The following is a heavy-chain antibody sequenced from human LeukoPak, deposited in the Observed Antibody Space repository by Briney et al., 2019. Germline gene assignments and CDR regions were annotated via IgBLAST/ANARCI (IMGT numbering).Heavy chain of an antibody. CDR2: ISGSGGST. CDR1: GFTFSSYA. Sequence: GGSLRLSCAASGFTFSSYAMGWVRQAPGKGLEWVSAISGSGGSTYYADSVKGRFTISRDNSKNTLYLQMNSLRAEDTAVYYCAKVGSYYDSSGYQDYWGQGTLVTVSS. CDR3: AKVGSYYDSSGYQDY. J-gene: IGHJ4*02. D-gene: IGHD3-22*01. V-gene: IGHV3-23*01.